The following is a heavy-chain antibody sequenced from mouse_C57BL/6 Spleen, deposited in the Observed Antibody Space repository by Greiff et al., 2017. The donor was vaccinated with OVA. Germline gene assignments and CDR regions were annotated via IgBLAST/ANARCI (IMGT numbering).Heavy chain of an antibody. V-gene: IGHV5-6*01. CDR2: ISSGGSYT. CDR1: GFTFSSYG. CDR3: AREGVYSNYWYFDV. J-gene: IGHJ1*03. Sequence: EVQVVESGGDLVKPGGSLKLSCAASGFTFSSYGMSWVRQTPDKRLEWVATISSGGSYTYYPDSVKGRFTISRDNAKNTLYLQMSSLKSEDTAMYYCAREGVYSNYWYFDVWGTGTTVTVSS. D-gene: IGHD2-5*01.